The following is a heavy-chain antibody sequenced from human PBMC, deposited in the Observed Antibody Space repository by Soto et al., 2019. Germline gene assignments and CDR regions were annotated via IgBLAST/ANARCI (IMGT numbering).Heavy chain of an antibody. CDR3: ARHLYDSSGYYYRQGGDYYYYGMDV. Sequence: ASVKVSCKASGYTFTGYYMHWVRQAPGQGLEWMGWINPNSGGTNYAQKFQGRATMTRDTSISTAYMELSRLRSDDTAVYYCARHLYDSSGYYYRQGGDYYYYGMDVWGQGTTVTVSS. V-gene: IGHV1-2*02. CDR2: INPNSGGT. CDR1: GYTFTGYY. D-gene: IGHD3-22*01. J-gene: IGHJ6*02.